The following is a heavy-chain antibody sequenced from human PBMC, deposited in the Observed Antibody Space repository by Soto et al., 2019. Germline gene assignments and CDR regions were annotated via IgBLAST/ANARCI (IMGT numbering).Heavy chain of an antibody. Sequence: QVQLVQSGAEVKKPGASVKVSCKASGYTFTSHAMHWVRQAPGQRLEWMGWIDAGNGNTKYSQKFQGRVTITRDTSASTAYMELSSLRSEDTALYSCATGIVMSEGRYFHHWGQGTLVTVSS. CDR3: ATGIVMSEGRYFHH. CDR1: GYTFTSHA. V-gene: IGHV1-3*01. CDR2: IDAGNGNT. J-gene: IGHJ1*01. D-gene: IGHD3-22*01.